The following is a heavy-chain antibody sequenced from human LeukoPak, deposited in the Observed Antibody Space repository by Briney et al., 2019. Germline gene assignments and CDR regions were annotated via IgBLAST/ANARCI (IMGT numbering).Heavy chain of an antibody. Sequence: GGSLRLSCAASGVSFNNAWMSWVRQAPGKGLEWVGRSISKADGGTIDYAAPVKGRFTISRDDSKTTLYLQMNSLKIEDTAVYYCTTNHFSWGQGTLVTVSS. CDR3: TTNHFS. J-gene: IGHJ4*02. CDR1: GVSFNNAW. CDR2: SISKADGGTI. D-gene: IGHD3-3*02. V-gene: IGHV3-15*01.